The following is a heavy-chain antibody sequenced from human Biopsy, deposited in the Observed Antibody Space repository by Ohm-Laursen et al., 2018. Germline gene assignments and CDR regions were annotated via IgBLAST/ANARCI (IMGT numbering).Heavy chain of an antibody. CDR1: GDSLTSGPEN. CDR3: AGRPWPNAFDI. J-gene: IGHJ3*02. D-gene: IGHD5-12*01. V-gene: IGHV4-61*01. Sequence: PSDTLSLTCTVSGDSLTSGPENWSWIRQSPGQGLEYIGFIHSGGNTNYNPSLKSRVTISVDTSRNQFSLKLSSVTAADTAVYYCAGRPWPNAFDIWGQGTMVTVSS. CDR2: IHSGGNT.